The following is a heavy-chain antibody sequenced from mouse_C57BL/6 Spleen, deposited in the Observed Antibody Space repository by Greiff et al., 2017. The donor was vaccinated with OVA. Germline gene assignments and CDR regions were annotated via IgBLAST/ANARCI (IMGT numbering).Heavy chain of an antibody. D-gene: IGHD1-1*01. CDR1: GFNITDYY. Sequence: VQLQQSGAELVRPGASVKLSCTASGFNITDYYMHWVKQRPEQGLEWIGRIDPEDGDTEYAPKFQGKATMTADTSSNTAYLQLSSLTSEDTAVYYCTTDYYEAWFAYWGQGTLVTVSA. J-gene: IGHJ3*01. V-gene: IGHV14-1*01. CDR3: TTDYYEAWFAY. CDR2: IDPEDGDT.